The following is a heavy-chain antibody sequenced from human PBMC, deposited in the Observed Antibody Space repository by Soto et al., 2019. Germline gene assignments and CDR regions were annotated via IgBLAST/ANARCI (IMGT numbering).Heavy chain of an antibody. CDR2: ISYDGSNK. D-gene: IGHD6-13*01. V-gene: IGHV3-30-3*01. CDR3: ARDWGSSWSPYGMDV. Sequence: QVQLVESGGGVVQPGRSLRLSCAASGFTFSSYAMHWVRQAPGKGLEWVAVISYDGSNKYYADSVKGRFTISRDNSKNTLYLQMNSLRAEDTAVYYCARDWGSSWSPYGMDVWGQGTTVTVSS. CDR1: GFTFSSYA. J-gene: IGHJ6*02.